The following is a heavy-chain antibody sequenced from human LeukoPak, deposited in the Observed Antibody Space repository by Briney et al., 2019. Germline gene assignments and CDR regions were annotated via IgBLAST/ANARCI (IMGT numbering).Heavy chain of an antibody. CDR1: GGSISSYY. CDR3: ARDQYYYDSSGYQNFDY. V-gene: IGHV4-4*07. CDR2: IHTTGST. J-gene: IGHJ4*02. D-gene: IGHD3-22*01. Sequence: SETLSLTCTVSGGSISSYYWSWLRQPAGKGLEWIGRIHTTGSTNYNPSLKSRVTMSVDTSKNQFPLKLSSVTAADTAVYYCARDQYYYDSSGYQNFDYWGQGTLVTVSS.